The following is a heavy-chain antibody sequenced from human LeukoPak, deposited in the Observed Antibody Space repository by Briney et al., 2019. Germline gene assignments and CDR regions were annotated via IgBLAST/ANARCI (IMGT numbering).Heavy chain of an antibody. CDR2: IYYSGTT. V-gene: IGHV4-30-4*01. J-gene: IGHJ4*02. Sequence: SETLSLTGTVSGGSITTDDRFWSWMRQPPGQGLEWIGYIYYSGTTFYNSSLKSRLTISVDTSKNQFSLNLRSVTAADTAVYYCARVRRYYDYLRGSYRLYYFDYWGQGTLVTVSS. CDR1: GGSITTDDRF. CDR3: ARVRRYYDYLRGSYRLYYFDY. D-gene: IGHD3-16*02.